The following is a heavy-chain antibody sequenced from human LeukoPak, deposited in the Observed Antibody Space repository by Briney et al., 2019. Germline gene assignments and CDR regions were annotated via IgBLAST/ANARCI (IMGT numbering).Heavy chain of an antibody. CDR1: GYTFTSYA. Sequence: ASVKVSCKAAGYTFTSYAMHWVRQAPGQRLEWMGWINAGNGNTKYSQKFQGRVTITRDTSASTAYMELSSLRSEDTAVYYCARGQALGVSAYWLDYWGQGTLVTVSS. V-gene: IGHV1-3*01. J-gene: IGHJ4*02. CDR2: INAGNGNT. CDR3: ARGQALGVSAYWLDY. D-gene: IGHD2-21*01.